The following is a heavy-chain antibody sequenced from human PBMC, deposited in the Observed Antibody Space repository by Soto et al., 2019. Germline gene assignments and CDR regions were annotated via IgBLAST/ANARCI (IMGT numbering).Heavy chain of an antibody. CDR2: ISGSGGST. CDR1: GFTVSRYA. J-gene: IGHJ6*02. D-gene: IGHD4-17*01. CDR3: AKDLSYGDYGAHYYYYGMDV. Sequence: GGSLRLSCAASGFTVSRYAMSWVRQAPGKGLEWVSAISGSGGSTYYADSVKGRFTISRDNSKNTLYLQMNSLRAEDTAVYYCAKDLSYGDYGAHYYYYGMDVWGQGTTVTVSS. V-gene: IGHV3-23*01.